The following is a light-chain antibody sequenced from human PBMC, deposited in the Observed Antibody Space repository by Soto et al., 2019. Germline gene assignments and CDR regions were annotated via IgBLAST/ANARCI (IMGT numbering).Light chain of an antibody. Sequence: EIVLTQSPGTLSLSPGEAGTLSCRASRPINSSYLAWYQQRPGQAPRLLMYVASNRATSVPDRFSGRRSGTDFTLSTTTLEPEYFAVYSCQQADASPCTFGRGTIVDVK. CDR3: QQADASPCT. CDR2: VAS. CDR1: RPINSSY. V-gene: IGKV3-20*01. J-gene: IGKJ3*01.